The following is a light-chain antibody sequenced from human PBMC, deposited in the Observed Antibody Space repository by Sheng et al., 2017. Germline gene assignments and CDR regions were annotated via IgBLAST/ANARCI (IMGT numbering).Light chain of an antibody. CDR3: QQYGNSAYS. CDR2: ATS. J-gene: IGKJ2*03. CDR1: QSVSSYY. Sequence: EVVLTQSPGTLSLSPGERATLSCRASQSVSSYYLDWYQQKPGQAPRLLIYATSSRATGIPDRFSGSGSGTDFTLTISRLEPEDCAVYYCQQYGNSAYSFGQGTKVEIK. V-gene: IGKV3-20*01.